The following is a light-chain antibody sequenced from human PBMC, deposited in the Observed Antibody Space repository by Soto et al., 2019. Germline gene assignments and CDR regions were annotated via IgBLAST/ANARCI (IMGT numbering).Light chain of an antibody. V-gene: IGKV1-39*01. CDR1: QSISSS. CDR2: TSS. CDR3: QQNYNTPVT. Sequence: DIQMTQAPSSLSASVGDTVTITCRASQSISSSLNWYQQIPGKAPNLLIHTSSNLQSGVPSRFSGSGTGTEFTLTISSLQPEDFATYYCQQNYNTPVTFGGGTKVDIK. J-gene: IGKJ4*01.